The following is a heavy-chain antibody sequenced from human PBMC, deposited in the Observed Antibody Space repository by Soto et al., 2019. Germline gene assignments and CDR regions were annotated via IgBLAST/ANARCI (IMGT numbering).Heavy chain of an antibody. V-gene: IGHV3-21*01. CDR2: ISSSNSYI. CDR3: ARGNYASRTSTFDY. CDR1: GFTFSSYS. D-gene: IGHD3-10*01. J-gene: IGHJ4*02. Sequence: GGSLRLSCAASGFTFSSYSMNWVRQAPGKGLEWVSSISSSNSYIYYADSVKGRFTISRDNAKNSLYLQMNSLRAEDTAVYYCARGNYASRTSTFDYWGQGTLVTVSS.